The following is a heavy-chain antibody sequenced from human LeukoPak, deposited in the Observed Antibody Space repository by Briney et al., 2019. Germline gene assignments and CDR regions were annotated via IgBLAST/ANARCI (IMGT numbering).Heavy chain of an antibody. CDR2: INSDGSST. D-gene: IGHD6-13*01. CDR3: ARDGEGAAAAYFQH. CDR1: GFTFCGYW. V-gene: IGHV3-74*01. Sequence: GGSLRLSCAASGFTFCGYWMHWVRQAPGKGLVWVSRINSDGSSTSYADSVKGRFTISKDNAENTLNLQMNSLRAEDTAVYYCARDGEGAAAAYFQHWGQGTLVTVSS. J-gene: IGHJ1*01.